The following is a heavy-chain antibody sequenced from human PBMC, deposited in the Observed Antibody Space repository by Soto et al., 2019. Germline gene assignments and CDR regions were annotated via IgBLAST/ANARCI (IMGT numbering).Heavy chain of an antibody. CDR1: GVSISSNYY. CDR3: VRSFGWYAIDY. Sequence: QVLLQESGPGLVQPSGTLSLSCAVSGVSISSNYYWGWVRQSPGKGLEWLGDISHIGSVNYSPSLMSRVPISMDRSENQFSLKLNSVTAADTAVYYCVRSFGWYAIDYWGQGTLVIVSS. CDR2: ISHIGSV. J-gene: IGHJ4*02. D-gene: IGHD6-19*01. V-gene: IGHV4-4*02.